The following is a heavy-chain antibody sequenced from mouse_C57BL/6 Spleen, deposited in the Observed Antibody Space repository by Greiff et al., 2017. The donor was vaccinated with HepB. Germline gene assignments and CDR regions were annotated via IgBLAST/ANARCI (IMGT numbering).Heavy chain of an antibody. CDR3: ARRGNYAMDY. J-gene: IGHJ4*01. CDR2: IYPGSGST. Sequence: QVQLKQPGAELVKPGASVKMSRKASGYTFTSYWITWVKQRPGQGLEWIGDIYPGSGSTNYNEKFKSKATLTVDTSSSTAYMQLSSLTSEDSAVYYCARRGNYAMDYWGQGTSVTVSS. V-gene: IGHV1-55*01. CDR1: GYTFTSYW.